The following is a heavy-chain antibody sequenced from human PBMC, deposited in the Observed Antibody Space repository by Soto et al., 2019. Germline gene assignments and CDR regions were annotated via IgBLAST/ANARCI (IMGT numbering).Heavy chain of an antibody. V-gene: IGHV3-7*03. CDR1: GFTFSMYS. CDR2: IPQDGVDG. CDR3: ARDHLILPAHDFFYGSDV. Sequence: GGSLRLSSYDSGFTFSMYSMSWVRQSPGKGLEWVAKIPQDGVDGHYADSVKGRFTISRDNGKNSLYLQLNNLRAEDTAVYYCARDHLILPAHDFFYGSDVWGRGATVTVSS. J-gene: IGHJ6*02. D-gene: IGHD2-21*02.